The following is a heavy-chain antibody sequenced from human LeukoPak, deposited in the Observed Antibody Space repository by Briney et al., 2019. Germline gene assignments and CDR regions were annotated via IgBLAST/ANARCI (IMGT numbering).Heavy chain of an antibody. CDR3: ARESAGISSDI. V-gene: IGHV3-33*01. D-gene: IGHD2-15*01. CDR2: IWYDGSNE. Sequence: GGSLRLSCATSGFTFSGYGFHWVRQAPGKGLEWVAVIWYDGSNEYYADSVKGRFTISRDSSKNTVYLQMNSLRVEDTAVYYCARESAGISSDIWGQGTMVTVSS. CDR1: GFTFSGYG. J-gene: IGHJ3*02.